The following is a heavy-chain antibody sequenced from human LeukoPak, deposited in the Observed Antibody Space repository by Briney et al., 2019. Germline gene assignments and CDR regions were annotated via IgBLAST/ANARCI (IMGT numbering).Heavy chain of an antibody. CDR3: ARAGDYAISADGY. V-gene: IGHV3-21*01. J-gene: IGHJ4*02. Sequence: GGSLRLSCAASGFTFSSYSMNWVRQAPGKGLEWVSSISSSSSYIYYADSVKGRFTISRDNAKNSLYLQMNSLRAEDTAVYYCARAGDYAISADGYWGQGTLVTVSS. CDR1: GFTFSSYS. D-gene: IGHD3-9*01. CDR2: ISSSSSYI.